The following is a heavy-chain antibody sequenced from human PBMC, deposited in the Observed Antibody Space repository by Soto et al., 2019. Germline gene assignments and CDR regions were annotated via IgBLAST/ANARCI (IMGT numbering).Heavy chain of an antibody. CDR1: GYTFTSYD. D-gene: IGHD1-20*01. J-gene: IGHJ4*02. CDR2: MTPNIGDT. CDR3: ARNLYNTGSFDH. Sequence: ASVKVSCKASGYTFTSYDINWVRQAPGQGLEWVGWMTPNIGDTGYAQTFQGRVTLTRDTSRSTAYLELSSLTFEDTAVYYCARNLYNTGSFDHWGQGTLVTVSS. V-gene: IGHV1-8*02.